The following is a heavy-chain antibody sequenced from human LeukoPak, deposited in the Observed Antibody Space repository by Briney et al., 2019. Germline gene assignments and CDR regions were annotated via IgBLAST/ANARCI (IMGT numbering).Heavy chain of an antibody. CDR1: GFTFSTYW. D-gene: IGHD3-22*01. CDR2: INGDGSST. Sequence: GGSLRLSCAASGFTFSTYWMHWIRQAPGKGLVWVSRINGDGSSTRYVDSVKGRFTISRDNAKNTLYLQMNSLRAEDTAVYYCARESHPYYYDSSGYVDAFDIWGQGTMVTVSS. V-gene: IGHV3-74*01. J-gene: IGHJ3*02. CDR3: ARESHPYYYDSSGYVDAFDI.